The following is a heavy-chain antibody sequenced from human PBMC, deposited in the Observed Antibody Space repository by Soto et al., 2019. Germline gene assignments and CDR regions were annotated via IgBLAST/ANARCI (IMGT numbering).Heavy chain of an antibody. V-gene: IGHV4-59*03. Sequence: SETLSLTCIVSGPSITSNYWSWIRQPPGKGLEWIGYIYYKGSTNYNPSLKSRVTISVDTSKNQFSLRVNSVTAADTAVYFCARSGPVNCFCDFWGQGTLVTVSS. CDR3: ARSGPVNCFCDF. CDR2: IYYKGST. D-gene: IGHD2-21*02. J-gene: IGHJ4*02. CDR1: GPSITSNY.